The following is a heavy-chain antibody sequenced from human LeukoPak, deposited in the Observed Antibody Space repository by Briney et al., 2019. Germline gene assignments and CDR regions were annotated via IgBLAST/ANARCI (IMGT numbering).Heavy chain of an antibody. D-gene: IGHD3-10*01. CDR1: GGSISSGGYS. V-gene: IGHV4-30-2*01. CDR2: IYHSGST. Sequence: SQTLSLTCAVSGGSISSGGYSWSWIRQPPGKGLEWIGYIYHSGSTYYNPSLKSRVTISVDRSKNQFSLKLSSVTAADTAVYYCARAWFGDPYYYGMDVWGQGTTVTVSS. J-gene: IGHJ6*02. CDR3: ARAWFGDPYYYGMDV.